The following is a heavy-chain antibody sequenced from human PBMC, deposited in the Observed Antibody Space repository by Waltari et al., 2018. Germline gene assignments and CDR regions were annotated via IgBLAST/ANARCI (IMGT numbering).Heavy chain of an antibody. V-gene: IGHV4-59*01. J-gene: IGHJ3*02. CDR2: IYYSGST. CDR3: ARDRESSSWYPGAFDI. D-gene: IGHD6-13*01. CDR1: GGSISSYY. Sequence: QVQLQESGPGLVKPSETLSLTCTVSGGSISSYYWSWIRQPPGKGLEWIGYIYYSGSTNSNPSLKSRVTIPVDTSKNQFSLKLSSVTAADTAVYYCARDRESSSWYPGAFDIWGQGTMVTVSS.